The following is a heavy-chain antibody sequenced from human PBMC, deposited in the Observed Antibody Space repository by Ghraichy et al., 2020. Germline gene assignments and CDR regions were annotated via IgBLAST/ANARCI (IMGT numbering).Heavy chain of an antibody. Sequence: GVLRLSCAASGFTFSTYQMNWVRQAPGKGLEWISFISASCATTYYAESVKGRFTISRDIAKNSLYLQMNSLRAEDTAVYYCARIEESNSDRAIDYWGQGTLVTVSS. V-gene: IGHV3-48*03. CDR2: ISASCATT. D-gene: IGHD4-11*01. CDR1: GFTFSTYQ. J-gene: IGHJ4*02. CDR3: ARIEESNSDRAIDY.